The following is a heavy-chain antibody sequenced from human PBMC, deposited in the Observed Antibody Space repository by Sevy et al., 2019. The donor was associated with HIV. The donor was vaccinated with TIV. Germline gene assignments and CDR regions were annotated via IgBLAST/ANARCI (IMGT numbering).Heavy chain of an antibody. CDR1: GYTLTELS. CDR3: ASYYYDSSGYSNPFDY. D-gene: IGHD3-22*01. J-gene: IGHJ4*02. Sequence: ASVKVSCKVSGYTLTELSMHWVRQAPGKGLEWMGGFDPEDGETIYAQKFQGRVTMTGETYTDTAYMELSSLRSEDTAVYYCASYYYDSSGYSNPFDYWGQGTLVTVSS. V-gene: IGHV1-24*01. CDR2: FDPEDGET.